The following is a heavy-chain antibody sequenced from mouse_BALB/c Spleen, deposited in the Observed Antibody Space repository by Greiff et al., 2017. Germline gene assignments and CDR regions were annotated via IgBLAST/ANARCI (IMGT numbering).Heavy chain of an antibody. V-gene: IGHV5-6-3*01. CDR1: GFTFSSYG. D-gene: IGHD1-1*01. J-gene: IGHJ4*01. CDR3: ARGGNYYGSSYAMDY. CDR2: INSNGGST. Sequence: EVNLVESGGGLVQPGGSLKLSCAASGFTFSSYGMSWVRQTPDKRLELVATINSNGGSTYYPDSVKGRFTISRDNAKNTLYLQMSSLKSEDTAMYYCARGGNYYGSSYAMDYWGQGTSVTVSS.